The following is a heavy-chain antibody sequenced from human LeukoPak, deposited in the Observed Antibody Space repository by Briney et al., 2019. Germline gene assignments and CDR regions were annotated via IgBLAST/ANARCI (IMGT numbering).Heavy chain of an antibody. D-gene: IGHD2-15*01. CDR3: ARRARLGYCSGGSCYSDY. CDR1: AGSISTTSYC. Sequence: SQTLSLTCTVAAGSISTTSYCWGRIRQPPWKGLDLFGSMYYSGRTYYNPSHKSRVIISVDTSKNHFSLKLSSVTAADTAVYYCARRARLGYCSGGSCYSDYWGQGTVVTVSS. V-gene: IGHV4-39*01. J-gene: IGHJ4*02. CDR2: MYYSGRT.